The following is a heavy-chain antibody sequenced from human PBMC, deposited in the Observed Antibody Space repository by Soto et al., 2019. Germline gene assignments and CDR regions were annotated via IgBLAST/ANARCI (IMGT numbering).Heavy chain of an antibody. CDR1: GGSISSSSYY. CDR2: IYYSGST. CDR3: ARQTTVPRDWFDP. D-gene: IGHD4-17*01. J-gene: IGHJ5*02. V-gene: IGHV4-39*01. Sequence: SETLSLTCTVSGGSISSSSYYWGWIRQPPGKGLEWIGSIYYSGSTYYNPSLKSRVTISVDTSKNQFSLKLSSVTAADTAVYYCARQTTVPRDWFDPWGQGTLVTVSS.